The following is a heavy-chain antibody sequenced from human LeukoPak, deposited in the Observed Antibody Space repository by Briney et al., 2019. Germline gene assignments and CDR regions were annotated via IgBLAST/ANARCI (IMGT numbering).Heavy chain of an antibody. V-gene: IGHV3-23*01. CDR2: ISGSGGST. J-gene: IGHJ4*02. CDR1: GFTFSSYA. Sequence: GGSLRPSCAASGFTFSSYAMSWVRQAPGKGLEWVSAISGSGGSTYYADSVKGRFTISRDNSKNTLYLQMNSLRAEDTAVYYCAKDQAYSDTAMVTHYWGQGTLVTVSS. D-gene: IGHD5-18*01. CDR3: AKDQAYSDTAMVTHY.